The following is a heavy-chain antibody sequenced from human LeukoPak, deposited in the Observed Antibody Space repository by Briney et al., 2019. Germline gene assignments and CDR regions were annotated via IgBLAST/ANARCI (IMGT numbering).Heavy chain of an antibody. Sequence: SETLSLTCAVYGGSFSGYYWSWIRQPPGKGLEWIGEINHSGSTNYNPSLKSRVTISVDTSKNQFSLKLTSVTAADTAVYYCAGSPIGYGMDVWGQGTTVTVSS. CDR3: AGSPIGYGMDV. CDR2: INHSGST. J-gene: IGHJ6*02. V-gene: IGHV4-34*01. CDR1: GGSFSGYY.